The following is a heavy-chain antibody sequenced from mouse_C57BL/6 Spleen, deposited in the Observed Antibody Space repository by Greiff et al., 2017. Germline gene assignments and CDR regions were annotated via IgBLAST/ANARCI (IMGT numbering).Heavy chain of an antibody. CDR2: IHPNSGST. Sequence: QVQLQQPGAELVKPGASVKLSCKASGFTFTSYWMPWVQQRPGQGLEWIGMIHPNSGSTNYHEKFKSKATLTVDKSSSTAYMQLSSLTSEDSAVYYCASSPDGSSYDYAMDYWGQGTSVTVSS. D-gene: IGHD1-1*01. V-gene: IGHV1-64*01. CDR1: GFTFTSYW. J-gene: IGHJ4*01. CDR3: ASSPDGSSYDYAMDY.